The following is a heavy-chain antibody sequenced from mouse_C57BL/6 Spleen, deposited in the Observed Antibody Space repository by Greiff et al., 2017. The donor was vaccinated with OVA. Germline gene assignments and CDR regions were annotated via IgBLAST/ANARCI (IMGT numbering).Heavy chain of an antibody. V-gene: IGHV1-64*01. J-gene: IGHJ2*01. CDR3: ARGAAQAYYFDY. D-gene: IGHD3-2*02. CDR2: IHPNSGST. Sequence: VKLQQPGAELVKPGASVKLSCKASGYTFTSYWMHWVKQRPGQGLEWIGMIHPNSGSTNYNEKFKSKATLTVDKSSSTAYMQLSSLTSEDSAVYYCARGAAQAYYFDYWGQGTTLTVSS. CDR1: GYTFTSYW.